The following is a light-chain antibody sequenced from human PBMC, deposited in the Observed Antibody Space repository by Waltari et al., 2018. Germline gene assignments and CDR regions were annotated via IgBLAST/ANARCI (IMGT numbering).Light chain of an antibody. Sequence: EIVLTQSPATLPLSAGERGTRSCRASQSVNTNLAWYQQQPGQAPGLLIYDASNRATGIPARFSGSGSGTDFTLTISSLEREDFAVYYCQQRSTWPSITFGQVTRLEIK. CDR3: QQRSTWPSIT. CDR1: QSVNTN. J-gene: IGKJ5*01. CDR2: DAS. V-gene: IGKV3-11*01.